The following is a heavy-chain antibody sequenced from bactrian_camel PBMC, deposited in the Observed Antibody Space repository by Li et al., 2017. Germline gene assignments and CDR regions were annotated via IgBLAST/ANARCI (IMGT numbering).Heavy chain of an antibody. CDR1: GHVIGYWY. J-gene: IGHJ4*01. V-gene: IGHV3S53*01. CDR3: GADPLFLSITERDPGATY. CDR2: IDNDGRI. D-gene: IGHD3*01. Sequence: HVQLVESGGGSVEAGGSLRLSCEAPGHVIGYWYMGWFRQAPGKEREGIAVIDNDGRITYSDSVKGRFTISEDDAKYILYLEMGALQPVDSGVYYCGADPLFLSITERDPGATYWGQGTQVTVS.